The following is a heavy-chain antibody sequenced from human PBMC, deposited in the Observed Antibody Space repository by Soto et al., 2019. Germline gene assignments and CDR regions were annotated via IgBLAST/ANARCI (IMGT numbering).Heavy chain of an antibody. D-gene: IGHD6-6*01. CDR2: IWYDGSKK. CDR3: AREDSSLSRVRH. CDR1: GFTFSHYG. J-gene: IGHJ4*02. V-gene: IGHV3-33*01. Sequence: GGSLRLSCAASGFTFSHYGMHWVRQAPGKGPEWVAVIWYDGSKKYYADSVKGRFIISRDDSKNTLYLQMNSLRAEDTAVYYCAREDSSLSRVRHWGQGTQVTVSS.